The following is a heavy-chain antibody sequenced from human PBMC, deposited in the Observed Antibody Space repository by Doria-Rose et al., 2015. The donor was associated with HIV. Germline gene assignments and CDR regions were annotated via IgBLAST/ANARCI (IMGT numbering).Heavy chain of an antibody. Sequence: QVQLQESGPGLVKPAETLSLTCTVSGGSISSYYWNWIRQPPGKGLEWIGYIYSSGSTPYNSSHKGQVPIPKDTSKNRFSLKRSSVTAADTAVYYCARFRPSRGIYYSLDVWGKGTTVTVSS. CDR3: ARFRPSRGIYYSLDV. J-gene: IGHJ6*03. CDR1: GGSISSYY. D-gene: IGHD3-10*01. CDR2: IYSSGST. V-gene: IGHV4-4*09.